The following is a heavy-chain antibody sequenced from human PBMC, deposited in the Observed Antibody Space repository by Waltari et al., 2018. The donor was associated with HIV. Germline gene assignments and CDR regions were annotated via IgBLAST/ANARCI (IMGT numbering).Heavy chain of an antibody. V-gene: IGHV4-39*01. CDR3: ARTYTGSSQYFQL. D-gene: IGHD1-26*01. CDR1: GDSIRRSPYY. Sequence: QLQLQESGPGLVKPSETLSLTCTVAGDSIRRSPYYWGWIRQHPGKGLEWIGSVYYLGSTDYSPSLKIRVTISRDTSKNRFSLKLNSVTAADTAVYYCARTYTGSSQYFQLWGQGTLVTVSS. J-gene: IGHJ1*01. CDR2: VYYLGST.